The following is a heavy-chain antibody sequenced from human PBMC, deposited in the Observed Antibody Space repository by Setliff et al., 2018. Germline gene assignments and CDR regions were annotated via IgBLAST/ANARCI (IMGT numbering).Heavy chain of an antibody. CDR1: GGSISSSGYY. V-gene: IGHV3-7*01. Sequence: ETLSLTCTVSGGSISSSGYYWGWIRQPPGKGLEWVANIKQDGSEEYYVDSMKGRFTISRDNAKNSLYLQMNSLRAEDTAVYYCAGAFLYYYNSGNYYRYFDYWGQGTLVTVSS. J-gene: IGHJ4*02. D-gene: IGHD3-10*01. CDR3: AGAFLYYYNSGNYYRYFDY. CDR2: IKQDGSEE.